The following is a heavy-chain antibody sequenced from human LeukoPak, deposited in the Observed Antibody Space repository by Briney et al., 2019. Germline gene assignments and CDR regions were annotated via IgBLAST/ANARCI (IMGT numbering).Heavy chain of an antibody. CDR2: ISSSSYI. Sequence: GGSLRLSCAASGFTFSSYSMNWVRQAPGKGLEWVSSISSSSYIYYADSVKGRFTISRDNAKNSLYLQMNSLRAGDTAVYYCARALRYDSSGPTDAFDIWGQGTMVTVSS. J-gene: IGHJ3*02. D-gene: IGHD3-22*01. CDR3: ARALRYDSSGPTDAFDI. V-gene: IGHV3-21*01. CDR1: GFTFSSYS.